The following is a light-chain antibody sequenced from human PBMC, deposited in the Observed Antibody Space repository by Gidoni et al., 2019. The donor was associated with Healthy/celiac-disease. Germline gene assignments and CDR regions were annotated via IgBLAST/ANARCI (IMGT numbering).Light chain of an antibody. V-gene: IGLV1-40*01. Sequence: QSVLTQPPSVSGAPGQRVTISCTGSSSNIGAGYDVHWYQQLPGTAPKLPLYGNSNRPSGVPDRFSGSKSGTSASLAITGLQAEDEADYYCQSYDSSLSGSGVFGGGTKLTVL. CDR1: SSNIGAGYD. J-gene: IGLJ2*01. CDR3: QSYDSSLSGSGV. CDR2: GNS.